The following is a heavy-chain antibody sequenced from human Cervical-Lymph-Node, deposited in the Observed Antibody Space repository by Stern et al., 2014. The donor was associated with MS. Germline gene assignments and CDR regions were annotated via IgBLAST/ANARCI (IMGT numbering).Heavy chain of an antibody. CDR3: ARVTVVEPVAVGYMDV. V-gene: IGHV1-69*01. CDR1: GGTFNTYA. J-gene: IGHJ6*02. Sequence: QVQLVQSGAEVKKPGSSVKVSCKVSGGTFNTYAFTWVRQAPGQAPEWLGGIIPIFGSANYAQKFQGRVTITADESTSTTYMEVSSLRSEDTAVYYCARVTVVEPVAVGYMDVWGQGTTVTVSS. CDR2: IIPIFGSA. D-gene: IGHD2-2*01.